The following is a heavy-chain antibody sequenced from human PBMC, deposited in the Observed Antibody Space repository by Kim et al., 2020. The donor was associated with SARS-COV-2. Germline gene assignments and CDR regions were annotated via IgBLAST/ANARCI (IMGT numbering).Heavy chain of an antibody. D-gene: IGHD3-22*01. CDR3: ASPTELVVGYWYFDL. J-gene: IGHJ2*01. CDR1: GGTFSSYA. CDR2: IIPIFGTA. V-gene: IGHV1-69*13. Sequence: SVKVSCKASGGTFSSYAISWVRQAPGQGLEWMGGIIPIFGTANYAQKFQGRVTITADESTSTAYMELSSLRSEDTAVYYCASPTELVVGYWYFDLWGRGTLVTVSS.